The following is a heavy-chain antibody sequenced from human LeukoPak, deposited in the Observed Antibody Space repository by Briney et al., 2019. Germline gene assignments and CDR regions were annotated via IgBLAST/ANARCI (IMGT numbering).Heavy chain of an antibody. CDR1: GLTFSTYA. Sequence: GGSLRLSCAASGLTFSTYAMSWVRQAPGKGLEWVSAISGSGGSTDYADSVKGRFTISRDNSKNTLYLQMNSLRADDTALYYCAKVATSTRYYYYAMDVWGQGTTVTVSS. D-gene: IGHD4-11*01. CDR2: ISGSGGST. J-gene: IGHJ6*02. CDR3: AKVATSTRYYYYAMDV. V-gene: IGHV3-23*01.